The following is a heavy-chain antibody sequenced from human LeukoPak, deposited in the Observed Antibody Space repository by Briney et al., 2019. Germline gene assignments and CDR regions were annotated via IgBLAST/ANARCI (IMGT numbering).Heavy chain of an antibody. V-gene: IGHV3-15*01. Sequence: GGSVRLSCAASGFTLSNAWMSWVRQAPGKGLEWVGRIKSKTDGGTTDYAAPVKGRFTISRDDSKNTLYLQMNSLKTEDTAVYYCTTPFDYYDSSGSDYWGQGTLVTVSS. J-gene: IGHJ4*02. CDR2: IKSKTDGGTT. D-gene: IGHD3-22*01. CDR1: GFTLSNAW. CDR3: TTPFDYYDSSGSDY.